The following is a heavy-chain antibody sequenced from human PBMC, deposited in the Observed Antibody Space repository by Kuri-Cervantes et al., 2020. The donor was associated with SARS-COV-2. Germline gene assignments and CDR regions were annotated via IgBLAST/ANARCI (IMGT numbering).Heavy chain of an antibody. D-gene: IGHD6-19*01. CDR2: IIPIFGTA. CDR1: GGTFSSYA. CDR3: AKGIAVAGTGGFDY. Sequence: SVKVSCKASGGTFSSYAISWVRQAPGQGLEWMGRIIPIFGTANYAQKFQGRVTITADESTSTAYMELSSLRSEDTAVYYCAKGIAVAGTGGFDYLGQGTPVTVSS. V-gene: IGHV1-69*13. J-gene: IGHJ4*02.